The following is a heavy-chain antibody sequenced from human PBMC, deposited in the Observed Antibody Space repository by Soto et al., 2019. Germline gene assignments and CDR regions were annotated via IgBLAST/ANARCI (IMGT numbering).Heavy chain of an antibody. CDR2: IYSGGST. V-gene: IGHV3-66*01. J-gene: IGHJ6*03. D-gene: IGHD5-18*01. Sequence: HPGGSLRLSCAASGFTVSSNYMSWVRQAPGKGLEWVSAIYSGGSTYYADSVKGRFTISRDNSKNTLYLQMNSLRAEDTAVYYCAREGGYSRYGYSYYYYYMDVWGKGTTVTVSS. CDR1: GFTVSSNY. CDR3: AREGGYSRYGYSYYYYYMDV.